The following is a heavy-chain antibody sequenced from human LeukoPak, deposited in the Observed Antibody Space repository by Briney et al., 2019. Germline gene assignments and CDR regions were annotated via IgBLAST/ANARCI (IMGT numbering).Heavy chain of an antibody. CDR3: AREGSSFAFDI. J-gene: IGHJ3*02. Sequence: ASVKVSCKASGGTFTSYAISWVRQAPGQGLEWMGGIIPIFGTANYAQKFQGRVTITTDESTSTAYMELSSLRSEDTAVYYCAREGSSFAFDIWGQGTMVTVSS. CDR2: IIPIFGTA. CDR1: GGTFTSYA. D-gene: IGHD6-6*01. V-gene: IGHV1-69*05.